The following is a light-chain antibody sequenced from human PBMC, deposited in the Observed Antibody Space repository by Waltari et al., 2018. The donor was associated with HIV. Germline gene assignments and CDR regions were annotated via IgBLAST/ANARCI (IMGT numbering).Light chain of an antibody. V-gene: IGKV1-27*01. CDR3: QRYNALPIT. J-gene: IGKJ5*01. Sequence: DIQMTQSPSSLSASVGDRVTITCRASQFTGNYLAWYQQKPGKVPRVLIYAASTLQSGVPFRFRGNGSETDFTLTITSLQPEDAATYYCQRYNALPITFGQGTRLEI. CDR2: AAS. CDR1: QFTGNY.